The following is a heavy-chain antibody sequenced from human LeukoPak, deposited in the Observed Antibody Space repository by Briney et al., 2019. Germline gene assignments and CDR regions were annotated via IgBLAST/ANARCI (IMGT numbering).Heavy chain of an antibody. CDR2: ISSSSSYI. CDR1: GFTFSSYS. J-gene: IGHJ4*02. CDR3: ARKHWGPAHAYLLCY. V-gene: IGHV3-21*01. D-gene: IGHD3-16*01. Sequence: GGSLRLSCAASGFTFSSYSMNWVRQAPGKGLEWVSSISSSSSYIYYADSVKGRFTISRDNAKNSLYLQMNSLRAEDTAVYYWARKHWGPAHAYLLCYLGQGTLVTVSS.